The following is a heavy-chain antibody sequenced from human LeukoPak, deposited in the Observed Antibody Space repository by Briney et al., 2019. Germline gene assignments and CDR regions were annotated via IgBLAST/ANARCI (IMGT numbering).Heavy chain of an antibody. CDR3: ARDPTTVVTTPYYFDD. V-gene: IGHV4-39*02. Sequence: PSETLSLTCTVSGGSISSRSYYWGWIRQPPGKGLDWIGSISYSGSTYYNPSLKSRVTISVDTSKNQFSLKLSSVTAADTAVYYCARDPTTVVTTPYYFDDWGQGTLVTVSS. CDR2: ISYSGST. D-gene: IGHD4-23*01. CDR1: GGSISSRSYY. J-gene: IGHJ4*02.